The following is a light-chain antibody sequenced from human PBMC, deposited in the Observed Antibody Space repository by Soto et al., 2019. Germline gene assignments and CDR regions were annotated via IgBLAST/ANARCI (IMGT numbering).Light chain of an antibody. J-gene: IGLJ2*01. CDR3: QAWDSSAVV. CDR1: KLGDKY. V-gene: IGLV3-1*01. Sequence: SYELTQPPSVSVSPGQTASMTCSGDKLGDKYASWYQQKPGQSPVLVIYQDNRRPSGIPERFSGSNSGNTATLTISGTQAMDEADYYCQAWDSSAVVFGGGTKLTVL. CDR2: QDN.